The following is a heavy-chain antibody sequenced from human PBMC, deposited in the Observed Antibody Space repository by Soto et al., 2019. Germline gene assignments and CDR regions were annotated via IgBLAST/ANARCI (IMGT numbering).Heavy chain of an antibody. CDR3: ARVYSEYNYFYYGMDV. J-gene: IGHJ6*02. CDR1: GGTFSSYG. CDR2: IIPSFGTP. V-gene: IGHV1-69*13. Sequence: SVKVSCKASGGTFSSYGISWVRQAPGQGLEWMGGIIPSFGTPNYAQKFQGRVTIIADESTSTAYMELSSLRPDDTAVYYCARVYSEYNYFYYGMDVWGQGTTVTV. D-gene: IGHD1-26*01.